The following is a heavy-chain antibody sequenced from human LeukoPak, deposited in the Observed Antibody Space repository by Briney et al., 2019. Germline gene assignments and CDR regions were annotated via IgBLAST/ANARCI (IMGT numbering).Heavy chain of an antibody. CDR3: ARSSSGWDYHYYMDV. J-gene: IGHJ6*03. V-gene: IGHV4-59*01. Sequence: SSETLSLTCAVYGGSFSGYYWSWIRQPPGKGLEWIGYIYYSGSTNYNPSLKSRVTISVDTSKNQFSLKLSSVTAADTAVYYCARSSSGWDYHYYMDVWGKGTTVTVSS. CDR1: GGSFSGYY. CDR2: IYYSGST. D-gene: IGHD6-19*01.